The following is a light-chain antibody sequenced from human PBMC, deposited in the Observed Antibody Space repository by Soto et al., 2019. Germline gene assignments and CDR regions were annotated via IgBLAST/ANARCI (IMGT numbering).Light chain of an antibody. Sequence: DIQMTQSPSSLSASVGDRVTITCRARQGVRNDLGWYQHKPGKAPKRLIYAAYSLQSGVPSRFSDSGYGTEFTLTIRSLQPEDFATYYCLQHNSYPWTFGQRTKEELK. CDR2: AAY. CDR1: QGVRND. J-gene: IGKJ1*01. V-gene: IGKV1-17*01. CDR3: LQHNSYPWT.